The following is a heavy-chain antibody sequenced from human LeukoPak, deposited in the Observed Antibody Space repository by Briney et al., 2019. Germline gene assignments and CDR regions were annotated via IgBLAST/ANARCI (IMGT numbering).Heavy chain of an antibody. CDR3: ARQIASAGTAGFDF. V-gene: IGHV4-4*07. Sequence: PSETLSLTCTVSGGSISSDYWSWIRQPAGKGLEWIGRIYSTGSTNYNPSLKSRVTMSVDTSKNQFSLRLGSVTAADTAVYYCARQIASAGTAGFDFWGQGALVTVSS. CDR2: IYSTGST. D-gene: IGHD6-13*01. CDR1: GGSISSDY. J-gene: IGHJ4*02.